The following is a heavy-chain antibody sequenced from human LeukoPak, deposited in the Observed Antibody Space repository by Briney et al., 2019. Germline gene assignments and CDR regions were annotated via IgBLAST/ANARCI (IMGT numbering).Heavy chain of an antibody. CDR2: IYHSGST. CDR3: ARVNAVQLWLGTYFDY. D-gene: IGHD5-18*01. CDR1: DYSISSGYY. Sequence: SETLSLTCNVSDYSISSGYYWGWIRQPPGKGLEWIGSIYHSGSTYYNPSLKSRVTIPVDTSKNQFSLKLNSVTAADTAMYYCARVNAVQLWLGTYFDYWGQGTLVTVSS. V-gene: IGHV4-38-2*02. J-gene: IGHJ4*02.